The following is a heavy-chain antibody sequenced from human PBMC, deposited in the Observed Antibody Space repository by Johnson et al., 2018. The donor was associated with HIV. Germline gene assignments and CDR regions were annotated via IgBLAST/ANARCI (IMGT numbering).Heavy chain of an antibody. J-gene: IGHJ3*02. Sequence: AAISYDGSNEYYADSVKGRFTISRDNSKNTLYLHISSLRAEDTALYYCAREAGAFDIWGQGTMVTVSS. V-gene: IGHV3-30*15. CDR2: ISYDGSNE. CDR3: AREAGAFDI.